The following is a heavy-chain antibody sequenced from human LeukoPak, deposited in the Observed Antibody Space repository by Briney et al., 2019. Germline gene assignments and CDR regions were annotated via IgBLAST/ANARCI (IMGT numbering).Heavy chain of an antibody. J-gene: IGHJ4*02. Sequence: SVKVSCXASGGTFSSYAISWVRQAPGQGLEWMGRIIPIFGTANYAQKFQGRVTITTDESTSTAYMELSSLRSEDTAVYYCARGQDDGYDIFDYWGQGTLVTVSS. CDR3: ARGQDDGYDIFDY. CDR2: IIPIFGTA. D-gene: IGHD3-9*01. V-gene: IGHV1-69*05. CDR1: GGTFSSYA.